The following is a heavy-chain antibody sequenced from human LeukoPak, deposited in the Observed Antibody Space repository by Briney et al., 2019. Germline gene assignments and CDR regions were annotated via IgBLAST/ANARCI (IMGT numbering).Heavy chain of an antibody. CDR1: GFTFSSYW. Sequence: GGSLRLSCAASGFTFSSYWMTWVRQVPGKGLEWVANINQDGSEKYYVESVKGRFTISRDNAKNSLYLQMNSLRAEDTAVYYCARGRNGGDSRGQGTLVTVSS. CDR2: INQDGSEK. D-gene: IGHD4-17*01. CDR3: ARGRNGGDS. J-gene: IGHJ4*02. V-gene: IGHV3-7*04.